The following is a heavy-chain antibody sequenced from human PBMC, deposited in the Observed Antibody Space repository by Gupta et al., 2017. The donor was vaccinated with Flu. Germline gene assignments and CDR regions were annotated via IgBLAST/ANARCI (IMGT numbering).Heavy chain of an antibody. CDR3: ARIRGGSGWYTLFETPPSHKGYYYGMDV. Sequence: QVTLKESGPVLVKPTETLTLTCTVSGFSLSNARMGVSWIRQPPGQALEWLAHIFSNDEKSYSTSLKSRLTISKDTSKSQVVLTMTNMDPVDTATYYCARIRGGSGWYTLFETPPSHKGYYYGMDVWGQGTTVTVSS. CDR2: IFSNDEK. CDR1: GFSLSNARMG. V-gene: IGHV2-26*01. J-gene: IGHJ6*02. D-gene: IGHD6-19*01.